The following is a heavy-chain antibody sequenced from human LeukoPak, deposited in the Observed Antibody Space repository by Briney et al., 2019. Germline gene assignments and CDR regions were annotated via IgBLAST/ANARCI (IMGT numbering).Heavy chain of an antibody. V-gene: IGHV4-59*01. CDR1: GGSISSYY. D-gene: IGHD2-2*01. CDR2: IYYSGST. J-gene: IGHJ6*02. CDR3: ASTSVVPAAMVLTYYYYGMDV. Sequence: SETLSLTCTVSGGSISSYYWSWIRQPPGKGLEWIGYIYYSGSTNYNPSLKSRVTISVDTSKNQFSLKLSSVTAADTAVYYCASTSVVPAAMVLTYYYYGMDVWGQGTTVTVSS.